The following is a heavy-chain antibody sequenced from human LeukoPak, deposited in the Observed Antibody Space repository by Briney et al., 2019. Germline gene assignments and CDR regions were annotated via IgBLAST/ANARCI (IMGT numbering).Heavy chain of an antibody. CDR1: KFTFSSSW. V-gene: IGHV3-74*01. Sequence: GGSLRLSCAASKFTFSSSWMHWVRQAPGKGLVWVSRINSDGSTTVYADSVKDRFTISRDNAKNTLYLQMNSLRAEDTAVYYCAREQNDCWGQGTLVTVSS. J-gene: IGHJ4*02. CDR3: AREQNDC. CDR2: INSDGSTT.